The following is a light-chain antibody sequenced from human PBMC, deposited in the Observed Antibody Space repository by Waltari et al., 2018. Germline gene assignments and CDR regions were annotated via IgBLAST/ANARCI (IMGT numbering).Light chain of an antibody. J-gene: IGLJ3*02. Sequence: QSVLTQPPSVSAAPGQRVTLSCSGGSSNIGTNDVSWYQQFPGTAPKLLITDNNKRPFGIPDRFSGSKSGTSATLGITGLQTGDEADYYCATWDSRLSVVVFGGGTKVTVL. CDR3: ATWDSRLSVVV. CDR1: SSNIGTND. V-gene: IGLV1-51*01. CDR2: DNN.